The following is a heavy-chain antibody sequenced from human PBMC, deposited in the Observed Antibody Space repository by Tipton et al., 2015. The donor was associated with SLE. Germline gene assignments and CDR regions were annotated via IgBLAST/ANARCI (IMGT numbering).Heavy chain of an antibody. Sequence: LTCTVSGDSISGYYWSWIRQPPGKGLEWVARIKNKIDDETTDYAAPVKGRFTISRDDSKDTLYLQINSLKSEDTAVYYCSTQSKGGHSWGQGTLVTVSS. CDR3: STQSKGGHS. D-gene: IGHD3-16*01. V-gene: IGHV3-15*01. CDR2: IKNKIDDETT. J-gene: IGHJ5*02. CDR1: GDSISGYY.